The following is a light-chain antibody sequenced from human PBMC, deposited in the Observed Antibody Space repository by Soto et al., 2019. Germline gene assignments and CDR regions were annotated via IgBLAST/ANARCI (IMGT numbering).Light chain of an antibody. CDR2: EGS. CDR3: CSYAGSGNV. Sequence: QSALTQPASVSESPGQSITISCTGTSSDIGSYKFVSWYHHHPGKAPKLMIYEGSKRPSGVSDRFSGSKSGNTASLTISGLQADDEADYYCCSYAGSGNVFGSGTKLTVL. J-gene: IGLJ1*01. V-gene: IGLV2-23*03. CDR1: SSDIGSYKF.